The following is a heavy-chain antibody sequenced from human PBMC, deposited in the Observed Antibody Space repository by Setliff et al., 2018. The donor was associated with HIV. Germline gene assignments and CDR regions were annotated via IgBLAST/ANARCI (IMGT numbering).Heavy chain of an antibody. CDR3: ARPHSGRGGGAYFDP. CDR1: GDSITSGHFY. V-gene: IGHV4-39*01. CDR2: ILDGRVT. J-gene: IGHJ5*02. Sequence: SETLSLTCTVSGDSITSGHFYWGRIRQAPGKGLEWIGNILDGRVTFFNPSLRGRVTISVDASKNQVSLNLRSVTAADSAVYHCARPHSGRGGGAYFDPCGQGILVTVSS. D-gene: IGHD6-19*01.